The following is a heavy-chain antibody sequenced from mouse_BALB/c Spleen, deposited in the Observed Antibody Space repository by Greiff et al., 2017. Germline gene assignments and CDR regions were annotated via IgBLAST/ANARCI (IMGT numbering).Heavy chain of an antibody. CDR1: GFSLTSYD. CDR3: VREGWGYYAMDY. CDR2: IWTGGGT. V-gene: IGHV2-9-2*01. Sequence: QVQLKQSGPGLVAPSQSLSITCTVSGFSLTSYDISWIRQPPGKGLEWLGVIWTGGGTNYNSAFMSRLSISKDNSKSQVFLKMNSLQTDDTAIYYCVREGWGYYAMDYWGQGTSVTVSS. J-gene: IGHJ4*01.